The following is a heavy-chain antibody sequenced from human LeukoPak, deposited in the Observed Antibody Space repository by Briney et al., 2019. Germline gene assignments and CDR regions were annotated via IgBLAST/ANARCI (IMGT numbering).Heavy chain of an antibody. V-gene: IGHV3-23*01. CDR1: GITLSNYG. Sequence: GGSLRLSCAVSGITLSNYGMSWVRQAPGKGLEWVAGISGSGGSTNYADSVKGRFTISRDNPKNTLFLQMNSLRAEDTAVYFCAKRGVVIRVILVGFHKEAYYFDSWGQGTLVTVSS. CDR3: AKRGVVIRVILVGFHKEAYYFDS. CDR2: ISGSGGST. D-gene: IGHD3-22*01. J-gene: IGHJ4*02.